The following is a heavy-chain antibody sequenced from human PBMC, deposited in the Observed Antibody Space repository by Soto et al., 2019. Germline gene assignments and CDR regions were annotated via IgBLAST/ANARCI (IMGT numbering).Heavy chain of an antibody. CDR2: ISGSGGST. CDR3: ARIGAPVGATTGPFDY. V-gene: IGHV3-23*01. J-gene: IGHJ4*02. CDR1: GFTFSSYA. Sequence: EVQLLESGGGLVQPGGSLRLSCAASGFTFSSYAMSWVRQAPGKGLEWVSAISGSGGSTYYADSVKGRFTISRDNSKNTLYLQMNSLRAEDTAVYYCARIGAPVGATTGPFDYWGQGTLVTVSS. D-gene: IGHD1-26*01.